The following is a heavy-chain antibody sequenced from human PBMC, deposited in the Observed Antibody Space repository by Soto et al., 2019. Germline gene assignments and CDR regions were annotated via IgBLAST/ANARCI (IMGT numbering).Heavy chain of an antibody. V-gene: IGHV1-18*01. Sequence: QVQLVQSGAEVKKPGASVKVSCKASGYTFTSYGISWVRQAPGQGLEWMGWISAYNGNTNYAQKLQGRVTMTTDTSTSTADMELRSLRSDDTAVYYCARDLDIVVGGSLVDYWGQGTLVTVSS. D-gene: IGHD2-15*01. CDR2: ISAYNGNT. CDR3: ARDLDIVVGGSLVDY. J-gene: IGHJ4*02. CDR1: GYTFTSYG.